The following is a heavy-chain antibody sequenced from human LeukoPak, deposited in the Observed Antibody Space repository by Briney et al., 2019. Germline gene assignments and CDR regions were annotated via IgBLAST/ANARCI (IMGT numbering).Heavy chain of an antibody. J-gene: IGHJ4*02. D-gene: IGHD6-13*01. CDR2: INPNSGGT. Sequence: ASVKVSCKASGYTFTGYYMHWVRQAPGQGLEWMGWINPNSGGTNYAQKFQGWVTMTRDTSISTAYMELSRLRSDDTAVYYCARGNQLGYSSSWLADYWGQGTLVTVSS. V-gene: IGHV1-2*04. CDR1: GYTFTGYY. CDR3: ARGNQLGYSSSWLADY.